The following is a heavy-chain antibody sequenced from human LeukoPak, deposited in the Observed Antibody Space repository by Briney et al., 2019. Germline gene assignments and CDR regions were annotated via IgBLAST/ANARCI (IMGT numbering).Heavy chain of an antibody. D-gene: IGHD6-13*01. CDR3: ARVTSSRGAIDI. CDR2: ISSSGRTV. J-gene: IGHJ3*02. CDR1: GFTFSSYE. Sequence: PEGSLRLSCAASGFTFSSYEMNWVRQAPGKGLEWISYISSSGRTVYYADSVKGRFTISRDNAKNTLYLQMNSLRAEDTAVYYCARVTSSRGAIDIWGQGTMVTVSS. V-gene: IGHV3-48*03.